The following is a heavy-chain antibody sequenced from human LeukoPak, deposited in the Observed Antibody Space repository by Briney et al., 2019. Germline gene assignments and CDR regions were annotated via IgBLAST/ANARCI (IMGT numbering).Heavy chain of an antibody. J-gene: IGHJ6*02. D-gene: IGHD6-6*01. Sequence: GGSLRLSCAASGFTFSSYSRKWVRQAPGKGLEWVSSISSSSSYIYYADSVKGRFTISRDNAKNSLYLQMNSLRAEDTAVCYCARGGVLSSSSLYYYYYGMDVWGQGTTVTVSS. CDR3: ARGGVLSSSSLYYYYYGMDV. CDR1: GFTFSSYS. CDR2: ISSSSSYI. V-gene: IGHV3-21*01.